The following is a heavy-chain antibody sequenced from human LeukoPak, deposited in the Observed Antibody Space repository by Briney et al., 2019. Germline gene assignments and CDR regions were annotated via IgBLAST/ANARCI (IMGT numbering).Heavy chain of an antibody. D-gene: IGHD3-3*01. V-gene: IGHV3-53*04. CDR1: GFAVSNNY. Sequence: GGSLRLSCAASGFAVSNNYMSWVRQAPGKGLEWVSIIYGGGSTYYADSVNGRFTISRHNSKNTLYLQMNSLRAEDTAVYYCANINYDFWSGYSDYYGMDVWGQGTTVTVSS. CDR2: IYGGGST. CDR3: ANINYDFWSGYSDYYGMDV. J-gene: IGHJ6*02.